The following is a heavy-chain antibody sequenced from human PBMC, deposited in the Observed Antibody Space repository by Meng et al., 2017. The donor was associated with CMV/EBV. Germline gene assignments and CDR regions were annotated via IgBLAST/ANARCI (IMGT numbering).Heavy chain of an antibody. D-gene: IGHD4-11*01. CDR1: GGSISSSSYY. Sequence: QLQLQESGPGLVKPSETLSLTCPVSGGSISSSSYYWGWIRQPPGKGLEWIGSIYYSGSTYYNPSLKSRVTISVDTSKNQFSLKLSSVTAADTAVYYCARDVRRGSNYNIWYFDLWGRGTLVTVSS. J-gene: IGHJ2*01. CDR3: ARDVRRGSNYNIWYFDL. CDR2: IYYSGST. V-gene: IGHV4-39*07.